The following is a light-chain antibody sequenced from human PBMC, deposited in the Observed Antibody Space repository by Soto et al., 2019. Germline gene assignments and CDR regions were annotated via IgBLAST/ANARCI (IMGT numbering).Light chain of an antibody. CDR2: AAS. J-gene: IGKJ3*01. Sequence: DIQMTQSPTSLSASVGDRVTITCRASQDIRNFVAWYQQKPGKAPKLLIYAASTLQSGVPSRFSGSGSGTDFTLTIHGLQHEDVATYSCQKYSSVPVFGPGTKVEIK. CDR1: QDIRNF. V-gene: IGKV1-27*01. CDR3: QKYSSVPV.